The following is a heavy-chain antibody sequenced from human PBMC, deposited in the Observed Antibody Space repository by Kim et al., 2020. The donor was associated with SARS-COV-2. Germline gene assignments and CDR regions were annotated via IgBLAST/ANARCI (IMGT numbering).Heavy chain of an antibody. CDR2: IWYDGSNK. CDR1: GFTFSSYG. Sequence: GGSLRLSCAASGFTFSSYGMHWVRQAPGKGLEWVAVIWYDGSNKYYADSVKGRFTISRDNSKNTLYLQMNSLRAEDTAVYYCARDRRRVIAAEDGMDVWGQGTTVTVSS. D-gene: IGHD6-13*01. V-gene: IGHV3-33*01. CDR3: ARDRRRVIAAEDGMDV. J-gene: IGHJ6*02.